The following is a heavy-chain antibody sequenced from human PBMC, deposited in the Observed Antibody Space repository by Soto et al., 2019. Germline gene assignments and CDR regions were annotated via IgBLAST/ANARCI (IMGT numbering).Heavy chain of an antibody. CDR3: AKDVGRIRYFDWFPPSGYFDY. CDR1: GFTFSSYG. Sequence: GGSLRLSCAASGFTFSSYGMHWVRQAPGKGLEWVAVISYDGSNKYYADSVKGRFTISRDNSKNTLYLQMNSLRAEDTAVYYCAKDVGRIRYFDWFPPSGYFDYWGQGTLVTVSS. V-gene: IGHV3-30*18. J-gene: IGHJ4*02. CDR2: ISYDGSNK. D-gene: IGHD3-9*01.